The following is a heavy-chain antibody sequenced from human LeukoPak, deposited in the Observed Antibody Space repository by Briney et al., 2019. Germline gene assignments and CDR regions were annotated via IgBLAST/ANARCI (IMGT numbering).Heavy chain of an antibody. CDR1: GGTFSIYA. J-gene: IGHJ5*02. V-gene: IGHV1-2*02. D-gene: IGHD5-18*01. Sequence: ASVKVSCKASGGTFSIYAISWVRQAPGQGLEWMGWINPNSGGTNYAQKFQGRVTMTRDTSISTAYMELSRLRSDDTAVYYCARAFALGGAMVTSYWFDPWGQGTLVTVSS. CDR2: INPNSGGT. CDR3: ARAFALGGAMVTSYWFDP.